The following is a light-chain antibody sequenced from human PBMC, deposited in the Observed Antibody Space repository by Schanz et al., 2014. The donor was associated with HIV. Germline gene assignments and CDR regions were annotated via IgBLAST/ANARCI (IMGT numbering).Light chain of an antibody. CDR1: SSDVGGYNY. J-gene: IGLJ1*01. Sequence: QSVLTQPASVSGSPGQSITISCTGTSSDVGGYNYVSWYQQHPGTAPKLMIYDVSNRPSGVSNRFSGSKSGSTASLTISGLQAEDEADYYCSSYTSSSTLEVFGTGTKLTVL. CDR3: SSYTSSSTLEV. CDR2: DVS. V-gene: IGLV2-14*03.